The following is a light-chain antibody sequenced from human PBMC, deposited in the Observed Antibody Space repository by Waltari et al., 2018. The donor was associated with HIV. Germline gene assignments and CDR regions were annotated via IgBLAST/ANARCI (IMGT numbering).Light chain of an antibody. J-gene: IGLJ2*01. CDR1: SPNIGAGSG. Sequence: QPELTQPPSVSGAPGQTVTISCTGSSPNIGAGSGVPWYQHLPGAAPKLLIYDINNRPSGVPDRFSGSKSGTSASLAITGLQVEDEGDYFCQSYDSSLSVIFGGGTKLTVL. CDR2: DIN. CDR3: QSYDSSLSVI. V-gene: IGLV1-40*01.